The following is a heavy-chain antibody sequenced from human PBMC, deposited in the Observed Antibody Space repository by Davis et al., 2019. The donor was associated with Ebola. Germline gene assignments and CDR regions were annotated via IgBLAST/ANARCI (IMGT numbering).Heavy chain of an antibody. D-gene: IGHD2-21*02. CDR1: GFTFSDYY. CDR2: ISSSGSTI. Sequence: GESLKISCAASGFTFSDYYMSWIRQAPGKGLEWVSYISSSGSTIYYADSVKGRFTISRDNAKNSLYLQMNSLRAEDTAVYYCARVGWVTAVDYWGQGTLVTVSS. J-gene: IGHJ4*02. V-gene: IGHV3-11*04. CDR3: ARVGWVTAVDY.